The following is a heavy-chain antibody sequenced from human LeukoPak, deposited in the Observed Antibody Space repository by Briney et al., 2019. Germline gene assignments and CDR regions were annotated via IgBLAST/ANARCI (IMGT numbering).Heavy chain of an antibody. D-gene: IGHD3-22*01. CDR2: IYSGGST. CDR1: GFTVSSNY. V-gene: IGHV3-53*01. CDR3: ARRGYDSSGYHY. J-gene: IGHJ4*02. Sequence: PGGSLRLSCAASGFTVSSNYMSWVRQAPGKGLEWVSVIYSGGSTYYADSVKGRFTISRDNSKNTLYLQMNSRRAEDTAVYYCARRGYDSSGYHYWGQGTLVTVSS.